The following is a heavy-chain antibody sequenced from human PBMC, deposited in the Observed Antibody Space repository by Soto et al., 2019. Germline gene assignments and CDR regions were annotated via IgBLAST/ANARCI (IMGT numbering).Heavy chain of an antibody. CDR1: GFTFNNYA. Sequence: GSLRLSCAASGFTFNNYAMNWVRQAPGMGLEWVATISNTGGGTYYADSVKGRFTISRDNSKNTLYLQMSSLRVEDTAVYYCAKGRLAGNFDYWGQGTQVTVSS. CDR2: ISNTGGGT. J-gene: IGHJ4*02. CDR3: AKGRLAGNFDY. V-gene: IGHV3-23*01.